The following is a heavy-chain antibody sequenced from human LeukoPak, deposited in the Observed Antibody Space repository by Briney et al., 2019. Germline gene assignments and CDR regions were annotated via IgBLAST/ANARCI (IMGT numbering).Heavy chain of an antibody. V-gene: IGHV5-51*01. CDR2: IYPGDSDT. Sequence: GESLKISCKGSGHSFTSYWIGWVRQMPGKGLEWMGIIYPGDSDTRYSPSFQGQATISADKSISTAYLQWSSLKASDTAMYYCARTRDSSGNYYFDYWGQGTLVTVSS. D-gene: IGHD3-22*01. J-gene: IGHJ4*02. CDR3: ARTRDSSGNYYFDY. CDR1: GHSFTSYW.